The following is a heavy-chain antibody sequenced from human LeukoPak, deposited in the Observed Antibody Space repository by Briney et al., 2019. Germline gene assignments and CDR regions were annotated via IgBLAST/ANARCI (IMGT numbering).Heavy chain of an antibody. J-gene: IGHJ3*02. CDR2: TSRSGDT. CDR1: GDSISSYA. Sequence: PSETLSLTCSVSGDSISSYAWSWIRRPPGKGLEWIGDTSRSGDTNYSPSLKSRLTISVDMSKNQFSLKLRSVTAADTAVYYCAKGRGGGRDAFDIWGQGTVVTVSS. CDR3: AKGRGGGRDAFDI. D-gene: IGHD3-10*01. V-gene: IGHV4-59*01.